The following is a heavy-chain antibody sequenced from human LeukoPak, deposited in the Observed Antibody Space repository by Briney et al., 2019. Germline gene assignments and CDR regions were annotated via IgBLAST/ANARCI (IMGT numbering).Heavy chain of an antibody. CDR3: ARGGELVGATHFDY. V-gene: IGHV4-4*07. CDR2: IYTSGST. J-gene: IGHJ4*02. Sequence: RSSETLSLTCTVSGGSISSYYWSWIRQPAGKGLEWIGRIYTSGSTNYNPSLKSRVTMSVDTSKNQFSLKLSSVTAADTAVYYCARGGELVGATHFDYWGQGTLVTVSS. D-gene: IGHD1-26*01. CDR1: GGSISSYY.